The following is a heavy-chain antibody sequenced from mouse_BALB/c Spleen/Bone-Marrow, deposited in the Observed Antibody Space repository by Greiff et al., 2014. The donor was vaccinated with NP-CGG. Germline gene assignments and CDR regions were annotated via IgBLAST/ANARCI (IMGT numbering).Heavy chain of an antibody. CDR3: ARGSYYYGSSSAWFAY. Sequence: DLVKPGASVKLSCKASGYTLTSYWINWIKQRPGQGLEWIGRIPPGSGTTYYNEMFKGKATLTVDTSSTTAYIQLSSLSSEDSAVYFCARGSYYYGSSSAWFAYWGQGTLVTVSA. V-gene: IGHV1S41*01. J-gene: IGHJ3*01. CDR2: IPPGSGTT. D-gene: IGHD1-1*01. CDR1: GYTLTSYW.